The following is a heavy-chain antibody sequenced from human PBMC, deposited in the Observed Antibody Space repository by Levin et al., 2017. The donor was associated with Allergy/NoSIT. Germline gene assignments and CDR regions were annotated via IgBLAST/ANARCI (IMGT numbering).Heavy chain of an antibody. Sequence: LSLTCAASGFPFSSYGMHWVRQAPGKGLEWVAVISYDGSNKYYADSVKGRFTISRDNSKNTLYLQMNSLRAEDTAVYYCANHGGSGSFDYWGQGTLVTVSS. CDR3: ANHGGSGSFDY. J-gene: IGHJ4*02. V-gene: IGHV3-30*18. CDR2: ISYDGSNK. CDR1: GFPFSSYG. D-gene: IGHD3-10*01.